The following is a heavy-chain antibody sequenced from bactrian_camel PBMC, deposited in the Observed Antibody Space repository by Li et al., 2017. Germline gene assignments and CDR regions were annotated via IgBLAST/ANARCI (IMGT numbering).Heavy chain of an antibody. J-gene: IGHJ4*01. CDR2: ISVNDGT. D-gene: IGHD6*01. V-gene: IGHV3-2*01. CDR1: GFTRSSYY. Sequence: HVQLVESGGGLVQPGGSLRLSCAASGFTRSSYYMSWVRQAPGKGLEWVSSISVNDGTLYADSVKGRFTISRDNAKNSLYLQMRNLKSADTAVYYCAVLGSSGWRWWGQGTQVTVS. CDR3: AVLGSSGWRW.